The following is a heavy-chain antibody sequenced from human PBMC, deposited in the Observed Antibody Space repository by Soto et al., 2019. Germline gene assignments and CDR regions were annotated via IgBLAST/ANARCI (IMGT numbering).Heavy chain of an antibody. CDR2: ISKSGRVI. D-gene: IGHD4-4*01. J-gene: IGHJ6*02. CDR1: GSTFSSSE. Sequence: GGSLRLSGAASGSTFSSSEMHWGRQAPGKGLEGGSYISKSGRVIYYADSVKGRFTISRDNDKNLLYLQMNSMRAEDTAVYFCDSVNFRFSYGIDVWGQGTTVTVSS. CDR3: DSVNFRFSYGIDV. V-gene: IGHV3-48*03.